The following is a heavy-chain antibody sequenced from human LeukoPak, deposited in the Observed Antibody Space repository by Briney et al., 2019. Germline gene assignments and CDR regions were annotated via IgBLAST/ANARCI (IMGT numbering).Heavy chain of an antibody. CDR1: GFTFSSYA. Sequence: GGSLRLSCAASGFTFSSYAMHWVRQAPGKGLEWVAVISYDGSNKYYADSVKGRFTISRDNSKNTLYLQMNSLRAEDTAVYYCAKDWEVILGYWGQGTLVTVSS. CDR2: ISYDGSNK. D-gene: IGHD1-26*01. V-gene: IGHV3-30-3*01. CDR3: AKDWEVILGY. J-gene: IGHJ4*02.